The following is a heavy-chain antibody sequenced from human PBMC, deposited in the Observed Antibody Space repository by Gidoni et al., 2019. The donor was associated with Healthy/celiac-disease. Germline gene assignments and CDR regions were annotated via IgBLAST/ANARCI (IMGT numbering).Heavy chain of an antibody. J-gene: IGHJ4*02. CDR3: AKSRTGYCSGGSCPIFDY. CDR1: GFTFSSYA. Sequence: EVQLLESGGGLVQPGGSLRLSCAASGFTFSSYAMSWVRQAPGTGLEWVSAMSGSGGSTYYADSVKGRFTISRDNSKNTLYLKMNSLRAEDTAVYYCAKSRTGYCSGGSCPIFDYWGQGTLVTVSS. CDR2: MSGSGGST. V-gene: IGHV3-23*01. D-gene: IGHD2-15*01.